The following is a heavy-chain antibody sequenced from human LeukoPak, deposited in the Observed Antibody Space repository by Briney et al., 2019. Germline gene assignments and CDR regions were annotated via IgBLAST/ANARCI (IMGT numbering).Heavy chain of an antibody. J-gene: IGHJ4*02. CDR1: GFTVSSNY. V-gene: IGHV3-66*01. Sequence: GGSLRLSCAASGFTVSSNYMSWVRQAPGKGLEWVSVIYSGGSTYYAGSVKGRFTISRDNSKNTLYLQMNSLRAEDTAVYYCARDHRLYGSVSYYFDYWGQGTLVTVSS. CDR2: IYSGGST. CDR3: ARDHRLYGSVSYYFDY. D-gene: IGHD3-10*01.